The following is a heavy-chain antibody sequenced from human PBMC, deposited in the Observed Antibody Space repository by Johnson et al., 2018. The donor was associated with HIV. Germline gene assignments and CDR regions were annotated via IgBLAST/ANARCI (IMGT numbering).Heavy chain of an antibody. CDR3: ARVEGGSSSNAFDI. CDR1: GFTFSSYG. V-gene: IGHV3-30*02. J-gene: IGHJ3*02. CDR2: IRYDGSNK. D-gene: IGHD6-13*01. Sequence: QEQLVESGGGVVQPGGSLRLSCAASGFTFSSYGMHWVRQAPGKGLEWVAFIRYDGSNKYYADSVKGRFTISRDNSKNTLYLQMNSLRAEDTAVYYCARVEGGSSSNAFDIWGQGTMVTVSS.